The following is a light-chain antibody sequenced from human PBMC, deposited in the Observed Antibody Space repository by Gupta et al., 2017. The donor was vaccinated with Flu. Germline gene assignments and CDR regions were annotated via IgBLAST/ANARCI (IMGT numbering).Light chain of an antibody. J-gene: IGLJ2*01. V-gene: IGLV3-1*01. CDR3: QAWDSSTVI. CDR1: KLGEKF. CDR2: QDK. Sequence: CSGPKLGEKFVCWYQQKTGQSPVLVIFQDKKRASGIPERFSGSNSGNTATLTISGTRAMDEADYYCQAWDSSTVIFGGGTKLTVL.